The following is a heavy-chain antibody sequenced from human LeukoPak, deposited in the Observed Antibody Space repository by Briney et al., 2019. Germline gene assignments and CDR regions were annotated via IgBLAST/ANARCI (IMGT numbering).Heavy chain of an antibody. CDR2: ISSSSSTI. CDR3: AIGVEQWLVPFDY. CDR1: GFTFSSYS. Sequence: GGSLRLSCAASGFTFSSYSMNWVRQAPGKGLEWVSYISSSSSTIYYADSVKGRFTISRDNAKNSLYLQMNSLRAEDTAVYYCAIGVEQWLVPFDYWGQGTLVTVSS. D-gene: IGHD6-19*01. V-gene: IGHV3-48*04. J-gene: IGHJ4*02.